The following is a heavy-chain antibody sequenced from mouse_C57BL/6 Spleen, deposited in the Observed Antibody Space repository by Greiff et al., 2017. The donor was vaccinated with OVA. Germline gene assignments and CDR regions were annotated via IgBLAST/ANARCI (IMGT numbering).Heavy chain of an antibody. J-gene: IGHJ2*01. CDR1: GYTFTSYW. Sequence: VQLQQPGAELVKPGASVKLSCKASGYTFTSYWMHWVKQRPGQGLEWIGMIHPNSGSTNYNEKFKSKATLTVDKSSSTAYMQLSSLTSEDSAVYYCARSRGIYYDYFDYWGQGTTLTVSS. CDR3: ARSRGIYYDYFDY. V-gene: IGHV1-64*01. D-gene: IGHD2-1*01. CDR2: IHPNSGST.